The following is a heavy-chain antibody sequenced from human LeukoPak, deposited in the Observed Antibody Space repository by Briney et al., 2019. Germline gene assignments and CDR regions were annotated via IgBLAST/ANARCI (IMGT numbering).Heavy chain of an antibody. CDR1: GGSFSGYY. CDR2: INHSGST. V-gene: IGHV4-34*01. Sequence: SETLSLTCAVYGGSFSGYYWSWIRQPPGKGLEWIGEINHSGSTNYNPSLKSRVTISVDTSKNQFSLKLSSVTAADTAVYCCARGPAYCGGDCYFAFDIWGQGTMVTVSS. J-gene: IGHJ3*02. D-gene: IGHD2-21*02. CDR3: ARGPAYCGGDCYFAFDI.